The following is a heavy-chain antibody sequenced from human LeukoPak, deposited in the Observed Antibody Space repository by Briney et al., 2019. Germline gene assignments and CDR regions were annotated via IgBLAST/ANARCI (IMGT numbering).Heavy chain of an antibody. D-gene: IGHD3-3*01. J-gene: IGHJ5*02. CDR3: ARSELRTRYDFWSGYYPNWFDP. V-gene: IGHV1-8*03. CDR2: MNPNSGNT. Sequence: ASVKVSCKASGYTFTSYDINWVRQATGQGLEWMGWMNPNSGNTGYAQKLQGRVTITRNTSISTAYMELSSLRSEDTAVYYCARSELRTRYDFWSGYYPNWFDPWGQGTLVTVSS. CDR1: GYTFTSYD.